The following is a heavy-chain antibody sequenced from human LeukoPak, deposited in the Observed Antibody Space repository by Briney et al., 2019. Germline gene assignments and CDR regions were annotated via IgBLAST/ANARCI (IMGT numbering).Heavy chain of an antibody. CDR3: ARDIRCSSTSCSTQYYYYYMDV. CDR1: GYTFTGYY. Sequence: GASVKVSCKASGYTFTGYYMHWVRQAPGQGLEWMGGIIPIFGTANYAQKFQGRVTITADESTSTAYMELSSLRSEDTAVYYCARDIRCSSTSCSTQYYYYYMDVWGKGTTVTVSS. J-gene: IGHJ6*03. V-gene: IGHV1-69*13. D-gene: IGHD2-2*01. CDR2: IIPIFGTA.